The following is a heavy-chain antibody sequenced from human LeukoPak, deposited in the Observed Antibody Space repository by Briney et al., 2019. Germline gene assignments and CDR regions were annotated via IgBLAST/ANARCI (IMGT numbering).Heavy chain of an antibody. D-gene: IGHD6-13*01. Sequence: PSETLSLTCTVSGGFISSYYWSWIRQPPGKGLEWIGYIYYSGSTNYNPSLKSRVTISVDTSKNQFSLKLSSVTAADTAVYYCTRVDSNNWYDSRGYFDYWGQGTLVTVSS. CDR1: GGFISSYY. CDR2: IYYSGST. V-gene: IGHV4-59*01. J-gene: IGHJ4*02. CDR3: TRVDSNNWYDSRGYFDY.